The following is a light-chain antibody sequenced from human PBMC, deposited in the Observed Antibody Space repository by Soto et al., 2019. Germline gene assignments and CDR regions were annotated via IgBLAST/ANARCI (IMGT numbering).Light chain of an antibody. CDR1: SGDVGGYDY. V-gene: IGLV2-14*01. CDR3: SSYTSISSWV. CDR2: EVN. Sequence: QSALTQPASVSGSPGQSITISCTGSSGDVGGYDYVSWYQQHPGKAPKLMIYEVNNRPSGVSNRFSGSKSGNTASLTISGLQAEDDADYYCSSYTSISSWVFGGGTKLTVL. J-gene: IGLJ3*02.